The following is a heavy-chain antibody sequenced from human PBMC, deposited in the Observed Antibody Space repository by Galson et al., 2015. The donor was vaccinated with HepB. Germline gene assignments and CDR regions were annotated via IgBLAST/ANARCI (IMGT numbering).Heavy chain of an antibody. CDR3: ARFGDGSGTYLDY. J-gene: IGHJ4*02. Sequence: SLRLSCAASAMTFTTYSMNWVRQAPGKGLEWISYISSSSGTIYYADSVKGRFTISRDNAKKSLYLQMNSLRDEDTAVYYCARFGDGSGTYLDYWGQGNLLTVSS. CDR1: AMTFTTYS. CDR2: ISSSSGTI. D-gene: IGHD3-22*01. V-gene: IGHV3-48*02.